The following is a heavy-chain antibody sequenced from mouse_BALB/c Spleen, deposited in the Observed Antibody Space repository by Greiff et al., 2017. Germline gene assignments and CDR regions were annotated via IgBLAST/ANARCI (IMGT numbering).Heavy chain of an antibody. CDR3: ARGGLDYAMDY. D-gene: IGHD2-2*01. Sequence: EVKVVESGGGLVQPGGSLRLSCATSGFTFTDYYMSWVRQPPGKALEWLGFIRNKANGYTTEYSASVKGRFTISRDNSQSILYLQMNTLRAEDSATYYCARGGLDYAMDYWGQGTSVTVSS. J-gene: IGHJ4*01. V-gene: IGHV7-3*02. CDR1: GFTFTDYY. CDR2: IRNKANGYTT.